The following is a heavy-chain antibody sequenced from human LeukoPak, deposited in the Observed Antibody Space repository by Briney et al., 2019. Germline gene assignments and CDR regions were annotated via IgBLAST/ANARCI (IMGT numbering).Heavy chain of an antibody. V-gene: IGHV1-8*01. Sequence: ASVKVSCKASGYTFTSYDINWVRLATGQGLEWMGWVNPNSGNTGYAQNFQGRVTISRNTSTSTAYMELSSLRCDDTAVYYCTRGRATVTTHWFDPWGQGTLVIVSS. CDR1: GYTFTSYD. D-gene: IGHD4-11*01. CDR3: TRGRATVTTHWFDP. J-gene: IGHJ5*02. CDR2: VNPNSGNT.